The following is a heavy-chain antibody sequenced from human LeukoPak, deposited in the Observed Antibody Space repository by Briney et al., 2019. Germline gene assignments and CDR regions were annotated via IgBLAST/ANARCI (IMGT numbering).Heavy chain of an antibody. J-gene: IGHJ5*02. CDR1: GYTFTAYH. Sequence: GASVKVSCKASGYTFTAYHMHWVRQAPGQGLEWMGWIKPNSGDTNYAQKFQGRVTMTRDTSISTAYMELSRLRSEDTAVYYCARHPHYDFWSGYSNWFDPWGQGTLVTVSS. CDR2: IKPNSGDT. V-gene: IGHV1-2*02. CDR3: ARHPHYDFWSGYSNWFDP. D-gene: IGHD3-3*01.